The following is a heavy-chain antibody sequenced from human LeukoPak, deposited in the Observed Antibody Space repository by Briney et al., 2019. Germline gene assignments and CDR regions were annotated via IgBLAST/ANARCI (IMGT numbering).Heavy chain of an antibody. V-gene: IGHV4-39*01. CDR2: IYYSGST. Sequence: SETLSLTCTVSGGSISSSSYYWGWIRQPPGKGLEWIGSIYYSGSTYYNPSLKSRVTISVDTSKNQFSLKLSSVTAADTAVYYCARQMPYYYGSGSYCSDYWGQGTLVTVSS. CDR1: GGSISSSSYY. D-gene: IGHD3-10*01. CDR3: ARQMPYYYGSGSYCSDY. J-gene: IGHJ4*02.